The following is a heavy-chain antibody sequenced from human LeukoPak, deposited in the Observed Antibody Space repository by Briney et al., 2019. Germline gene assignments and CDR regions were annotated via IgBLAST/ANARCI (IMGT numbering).Heavy chain of an antibody. D-gene: IGHD3-10*02. CDR2: ISYDGSNK. Sequence: GSLRLSCAASGFTFSSYGMHWVRQAPGKGLEWVAVISYDGSNKYYADSVKGRFTISRDNSKNTLYLQMNSLRAEDTAVYYCAKDAPRVITLLLDYWGQGTLVTVSS. J-gene: IGHJ4*02. V-gene: IGHV3-30*18. CDR1: GFTFSSYG. CDR3: AKDAPRVITLLLDY.